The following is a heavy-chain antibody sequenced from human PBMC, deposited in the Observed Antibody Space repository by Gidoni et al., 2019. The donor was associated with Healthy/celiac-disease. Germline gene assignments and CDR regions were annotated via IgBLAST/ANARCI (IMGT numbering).Heavy chain of an antibody. CDR2: MNPNSGNT. Sequence: QVQLVQSGAEVKKPGASVKVSCKASGYTFTSYDINWVRQATGQGLEWMGWMNPNSGNTGYAQKFQGRVTMTRNTSISTAYMELSSLRSEDTAVYYCARVQYNWNQEPIDAFDIWGQGTMVTVSS. V-gene: IGHV1-8*01. J-gene: IGHJ3*02. D-gene: IGHD1-20*01. CDR1: GYTFTSYD. CDR3: ARVQYNWNQEPIDAFDI.